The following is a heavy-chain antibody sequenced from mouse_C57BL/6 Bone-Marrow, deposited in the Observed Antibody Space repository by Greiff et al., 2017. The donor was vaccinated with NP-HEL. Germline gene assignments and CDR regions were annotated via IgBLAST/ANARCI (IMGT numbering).Heavy chain of an antibody. D-gene: IGHD1-1*01. CDR3: AKEGITTVADLYYFDY. CDR2: IHPSDSDT. J-gene: IGHJ2*01. V-gene: IGHV1-74*01. CDR1: GYTFTSYW. Sequence: QVQLQQPGAELVKPGASVKVSCKASGYTFTSYWMHWVKQRPGQGLEWIGRIHPSDSDTNYNQKFKGKATLTVDKSSSTAYMQLSSLTSEDSAVYYCAKEGITTVADLYYFDYWGQGTTLTVSS.